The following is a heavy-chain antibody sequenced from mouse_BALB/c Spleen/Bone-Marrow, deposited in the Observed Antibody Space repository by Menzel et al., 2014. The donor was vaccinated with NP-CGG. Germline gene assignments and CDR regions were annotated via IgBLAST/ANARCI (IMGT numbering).Heavy chain of an antibody. CDR1: GYTFSSYW. Sequence: VQLQESGAELMKPGASVKISCKATGYTFSSYWIEWVKQRPGHGLEWIGEILPGSGSTNYNEKFKGKAPFTADTSSNTAYMQLSSLTSEDSAVYYCAREDGLWYFDVWGAGTTVTVSS. J-gene: IGHJ1*01. CDR3: AREDGLWYFDV. V-gene: IGHV1-9*01. D-gene: IGHD1-1*01. CDR2: ILPGSGST.